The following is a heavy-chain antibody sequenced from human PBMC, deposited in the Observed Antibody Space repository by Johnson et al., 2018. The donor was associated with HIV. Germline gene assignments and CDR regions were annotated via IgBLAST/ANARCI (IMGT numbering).Heavy chain of an antibody. CDR1: GFTFSNYA. CDR3: ARVRTWDSSGGDDAFYI. CDR2: IIASGGNT. Sequence: VQLVESGGGLVQPGGSLRLSCAASGFTFSNYAMSWVRQAPGKGLEWVSVIIASGGNTDYADSVKGRFTISRDNSKNTLYLQMGSLRAEDMAVYYCARVRTWDSSGGDDAFYIWGQGTMVTVSS. D-gene: IGHD3-22*01. V-gene: IGHV3-23*04. J-gene: IGHJ3*02.